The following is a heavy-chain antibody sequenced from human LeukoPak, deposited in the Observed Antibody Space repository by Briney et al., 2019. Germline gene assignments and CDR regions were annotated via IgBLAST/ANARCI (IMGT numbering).Heavy chain of an antibody. D-gene: IGHD6-19*01. Sequence: PGGSLRLSRAASGFTFSSYGMHWVRQAPGKGLEWVAFIRYDGSNKYYADSVKGRFTISRDNSKNTLYLQMNSLRAEDTAVYYCAGSSSGWYGGIWFDPWGQGTLVTVSS. CDR3: AGSSSGWYGGIWFDP. CDR2: IRYDGSNK. V-gene: IGHV3-30*02. J-gene: IGHJ5*02. CDR1: GFTFSSYG.